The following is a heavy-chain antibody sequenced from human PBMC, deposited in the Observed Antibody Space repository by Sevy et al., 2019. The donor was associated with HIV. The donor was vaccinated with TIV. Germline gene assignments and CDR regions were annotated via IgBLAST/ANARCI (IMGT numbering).Heavy chain of an antibody. CDR3: ARSGGYSDYGMDV. CDR1: GFTFSSYD. J-gene: IGHJ6*02. CDR2: VGPAGDQ. D-gene: IGHD5-12*01. V-gene: IGHV3-13*05. Sequence: GGFLRLSCVAAGFTFSSYDMHWVRQVTGKGLEWISGVGPAGDQFYPGSVKGRFTISRENAKNSFYLQMNNLRAGDTAVYYCARSGGYSDYGMDVWGQGTTFTVSS.